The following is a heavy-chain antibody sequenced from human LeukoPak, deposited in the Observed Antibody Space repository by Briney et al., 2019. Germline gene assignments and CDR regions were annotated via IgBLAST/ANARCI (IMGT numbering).Heavy chain of an antibody. Sequence: SETLSLTCNVSGASIFNYYWSWIRQAPGKGLEWIGYVHHSGRTNSNPSLGSRVTMSVDTSTSQLSLNLTSVTTADTAVYFCARDLRAKYWGQGTLVFASS. V-gene: IGHV4-59*01. CDR2: VHHSGRT. CDR1: GASIFNYY. CDR3: ARDLRAKY. D-gene: IGHD4/OR15-4a*01. J-gene: IGHJ1*01.